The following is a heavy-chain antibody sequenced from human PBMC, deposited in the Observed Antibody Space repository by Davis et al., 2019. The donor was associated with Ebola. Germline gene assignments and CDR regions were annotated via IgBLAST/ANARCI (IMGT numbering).Heavy chain of an antibody. Sequence: SETLSLTCTVPGGSISSYYWSWIRQLPGKGLEWIGYIYYSGSTNYNPSLKSRVTISVDTSKNQFSLKLSSVTAADTAVYYCASSLSTYYYDSSGYYSRQSFDYWGQGTLVTVSS. CDR3: ASSLSTYYYDSSGYYSRQSFDY. D-gene: IGHD3-22*01. J-gene: IGHJ4*02. CDR2: IYYSGST. V-gene: IGHV4-59*01. CDR1: GGSISSYY.